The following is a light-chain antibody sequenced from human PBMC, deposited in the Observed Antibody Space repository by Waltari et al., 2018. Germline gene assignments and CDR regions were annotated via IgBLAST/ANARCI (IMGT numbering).Light chain of an antibody. Sequence: DIQMTQSPSSLSASVGDRVTITCRASQSISSYLSWYYQKAGKAPKLLIYGASSLQSGVPSRFSDSGSGTDFTLTISSLQPEDSATYYCQQTYSTPRTFGQGTKVEIK. CDR2: GAS. CDR1: QSISSY. V-gene: IGKV1-39*01. CDR3: QQTYSTPRT. J-gene: IGKJ1*01.